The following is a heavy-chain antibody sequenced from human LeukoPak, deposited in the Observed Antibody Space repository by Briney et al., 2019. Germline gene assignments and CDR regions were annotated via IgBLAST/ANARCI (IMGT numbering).Heavy chain of an antibody. CDR3: ARGVTVVDV. J-gene: IGHJ6*02. CDR1: GGTFSSYA. D-gene: IGHD4-11*01. CDR2: IIPIISIA. V-gene: IGHV1-69*04. Sequence: SVKVSCKASGGTFSSYAISWVRQAPGQGLEWMGRIIPIISIANYAQKFQGRVTITADKSTSTAYMELSSLRSEETAVYYCARGVTVVDVWGQGTTVTVSS.